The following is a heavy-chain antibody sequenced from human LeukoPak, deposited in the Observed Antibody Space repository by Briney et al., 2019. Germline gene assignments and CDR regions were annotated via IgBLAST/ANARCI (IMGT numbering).Heavy chain of an antibody. Sequence: PGGSLRLSCAASGFTFSDYYMNWIRQAPGKGLEWVSYISSSGSTTYYADSVKGRSTISRDNAKNSLYLQMNSLRAEDTAVCYCARAVSSWYYLDYWGQGTLVTVSS. CDR3: ARAVSSWYYLDY. D-gene: IGHD6-13*01. CDR1: GFTFSDYY. CDR2: ISSSGSTT. V-gene: IGHV3-11*01. J-gene: IGHJ4*02.